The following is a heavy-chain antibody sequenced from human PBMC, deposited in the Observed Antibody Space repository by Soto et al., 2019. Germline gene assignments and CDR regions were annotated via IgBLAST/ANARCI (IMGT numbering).Heavy chain of an antibody. CDR1: GDTFSIYT. CDR3: ARXRDNSNWPNFDS. J-gene: IGHJ4*02. V-gene: IGHV1-69*02. CDR2: VLPFLDIT. D-gene: IGHD6-13*01. Sequence: QVQLVQSGSEVKKPGSSVRVSCKTSGDTFSIYTISWVRQAPGQGLEWMGRVLPFLDITSYSQRFQGRVTXTAXXXTTTXYXXXXTXRXXXTAVYYCARXRDNSNWPNFDSWGQGTLVTVSS.